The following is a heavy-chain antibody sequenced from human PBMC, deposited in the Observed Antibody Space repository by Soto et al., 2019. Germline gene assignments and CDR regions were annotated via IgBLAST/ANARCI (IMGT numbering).Heavy chain of an antibody. CDR1: STSILSSASS. V-gene: IGHV4-39*01. CDR3: RLVVAATPNYYYGMDV. D-gene: IGHD2-15*01. J-gene: IGHJ6*02. CDR2: IYYSGST. Sequence: SVTLYLTCPINSTSILSSASSCGRIRQPPGKGLEWIGSIYYSGSTYYNPSLKSRVTISVDTSKNQFSLKLSSVTAADTAVYYCRLVVAATPNYYYGMDVWGQGTTVS.